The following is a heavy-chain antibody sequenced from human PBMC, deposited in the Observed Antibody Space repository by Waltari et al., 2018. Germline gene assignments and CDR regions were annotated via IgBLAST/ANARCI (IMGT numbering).Heavy chain of an antibody. Sequence: QVQLQESGPGLVKPSETLSLTCAVSGYSIRSGYYWGWIRQPPGKGLEWIGSIYHSGSTYYNPSLKSRVTISVDTSKNQFSLKLSSVTAADTAVYYCARNPAAAAGGLDVWGQGTTVTVSS. V-gene: IGHV4-38-2*01. CDR2: IYHSGST. J-gene: IGHJ6*02. CDR1: GYSIRSGYY. CDR3: ARNPAAAAGGLDV. D-gene: IGHD6-13*01.